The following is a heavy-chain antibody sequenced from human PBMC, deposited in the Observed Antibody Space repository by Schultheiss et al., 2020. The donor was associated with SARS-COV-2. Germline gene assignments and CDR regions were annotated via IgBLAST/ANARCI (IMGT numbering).Heavy chain of an antibody. D-gene: IGHD1-26*01. CDR1: GFTFSNAW. J-gene: IGHJ4*02. CDR2: IKSKTDGGTT. V-gene: IGHV3-15*01. CDR3: TTRIVGATGVIDY. Sequence: GGSLRLSCAASGFTFSNAWMSWVRQAPGKGLEWVGRIKSKTDGGTTDYAAPVKGRFTISRDDSKNTLYLQMNSLKTEDTAVYYCTTRIVGATGVIDYWGQGTLVTVSS.